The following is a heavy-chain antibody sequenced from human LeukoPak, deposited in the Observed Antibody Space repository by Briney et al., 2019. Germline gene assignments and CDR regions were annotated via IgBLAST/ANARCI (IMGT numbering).Heavy chain of an antibody. V-gene: IGHV1-2*02. J-gene: IGHJ4*02. CDR1: GYTFTGYY. CDR2: INPNSGGT. Sequence: ASVKVSCKASGYTFTGYYMHWVRQDPGQGLEWMGWINPNSGGTNYAQKFQGRVTMTRDTPISTAYMELSRLRSDDTAVYYCATLVWGSGYYYFDYWGQGTLVTVSS. D-gene: IGHD3-22*01. CDR3: ATLVWGSGYYYFDY.